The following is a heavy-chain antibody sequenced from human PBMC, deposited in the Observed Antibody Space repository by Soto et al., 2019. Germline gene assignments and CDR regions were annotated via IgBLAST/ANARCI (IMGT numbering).Heavy chain of an antibody. CDR2: ISAYKGNT. Sequence: QVQLVQSGAEVKKPGASVKVSCKASGYTFTSYGISWVRQAPGQGLEWMGWISAYKGNTNYAEKLQGRVTMTTDAATSTTYMEVRSLRSVDTAVYCCARPYDYIWGSYRVGAFDIWGQGTMVTVSS. CDR3: ARPYDYIWGSYRVGAFDI. J-gene: IGHJ3*02. V-gene: IGHV1-18*01. CDR1: GYTFTSYG. D-gene: IGHD3-16*02.